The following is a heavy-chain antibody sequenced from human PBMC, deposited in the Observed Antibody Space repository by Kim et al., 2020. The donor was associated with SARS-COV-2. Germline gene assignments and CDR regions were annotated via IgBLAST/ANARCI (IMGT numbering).Heavy chain of an antibody. V-gene: IGHV3-64D*06. D-gene: IGHD6-19*01. CDR1: GFTFSSYA. Sequence: GGSLRLSCSASGFTFSSYAMHWVRQAPGKGLEYVSAISSNGGSTYYADSVKGRFTISRDNSKNTLYLQMSSLRAEDTAVYYCVKWDSSGWPFGEYYYYGMDVWGQGTTVTVSS. J-gene: IGHJ6*02. CDR2: ISSNGGST. CDR3: VKWDSSGWPFGEYYYYGMDV.